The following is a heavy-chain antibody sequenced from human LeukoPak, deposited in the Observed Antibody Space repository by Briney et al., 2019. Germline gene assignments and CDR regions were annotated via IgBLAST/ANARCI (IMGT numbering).Heavy chain of an antibody. V-gene: IGHV3-21*01. J-gene: IGHJ4*02. Sequence: PGGSLRLSCAASGFSFSSYIMNWVRQAPGKGLEWVSSISSSSSYIYYADSVKGRFTISRDNAKNSLYLQMNSLRAEDTAVYYCARESTIGVDYWGQGTLVTVSS. D-gene: IGHD3-9*01. CDR1: GFSFSSYI. CDR2: ISSSSSYI. CDR3: ARESTIGVDY.